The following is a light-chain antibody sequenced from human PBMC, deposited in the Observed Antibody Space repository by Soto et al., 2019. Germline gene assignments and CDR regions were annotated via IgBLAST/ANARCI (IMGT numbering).Light chain of an antibody. J-gene: IGKJ1*01. CDR3: MQATQSSWT. CDR2: KVS. Sequence: EIVMTQTPLSSPVTLGQASSIAFSSSQRLVHNDGNTYLSWFQQRPGQPPRLLIYKVSDRFSGVPDRFSGSGAGTDFTLTISRVEAEDVGVYYCMQATQSSWTFGQGTKVDI. V-gene: IGKV2-24*01. CDR1: QRLVHNDGNTY.